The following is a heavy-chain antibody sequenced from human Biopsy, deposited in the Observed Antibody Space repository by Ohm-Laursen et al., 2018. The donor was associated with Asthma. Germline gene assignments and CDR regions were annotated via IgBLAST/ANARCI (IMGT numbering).Heavy chain of an antibody. V-gene: IGHV1-69*13. Sequence: SVKVSCKTSGDTFRTSAFSWVRQAPGQGLERMGGVIPLLDTGDYAQKFQGRVTITADESTSTAYMEVTSLRSEDTAIYYCARCQVGYSSGWSLLLKKIYYSGMDVWGQGTAVTVSS. J-gene: IGHJ6*02. CDR3: ARCQVGYSSGWSLLLKKIYYSGMDV. D-gene: IGHD6-19*01. CDR2: VIPLLDTG. CDR1: GDTFRTSA.